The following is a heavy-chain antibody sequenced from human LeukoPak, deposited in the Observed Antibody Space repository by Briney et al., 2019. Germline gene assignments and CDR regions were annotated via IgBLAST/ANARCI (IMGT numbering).Heavy chain of an antibody. CDR3: ARDWGRGAMVRVNFDY. Sequence: ASVKVSCKASGYTFNGHYMHWVRQAPGQGLEWMGWINPNSGGTNYAQKFQGRVTMTRDTSISTAYMELSRLRSDDTAVYYCARDWGRGAMVRVNFDYWGQGTLVTVSS. CDR1: GYTFNGHY. CDR2: INPNSGGT. J-gene: IGHJ4*02. V-gene: IGHV1-2*02. D-gene: IGHD5-18*01.